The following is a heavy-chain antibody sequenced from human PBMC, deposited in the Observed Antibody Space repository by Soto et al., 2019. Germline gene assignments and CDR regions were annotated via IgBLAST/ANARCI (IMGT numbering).Heavy chain of an antibody. CDR3: AKDLGFFIAAAVLDY. CDR1: GFTFDDYA. Sequence: SLRLSCAASGFTFDDYAMHWVRQAPGKGLEWVSGISWNSGSIGYADSVKDRFTISRDNAKNSLYLQMNSLRAEDTALYYCAKDLGFFIAAAVLDYWGQGTLVTVSS. D-gene: IGHD6-13*01. CDR2: ISWNSGSI. V-gene: IGHV3-9*01. J-gene: IGHJ4*02.